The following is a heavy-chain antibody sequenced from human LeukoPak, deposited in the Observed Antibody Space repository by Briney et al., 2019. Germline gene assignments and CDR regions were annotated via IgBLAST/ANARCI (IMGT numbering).Heavy chain of an antibody. CDR2: ISYDGSNK. CDR1: GFTFSNYG. V-gene: IGHV3-30*03. Sequence: GGSLRLSCAASGFTFSNYGIHWVRQAPGKGLEWVAVISYDGSNKYYADSVKGRFTISRDNAKNSLYLQMNSLRDEDTAVYYCATRNYYGSGPNGAFDMWGQGTMVTVSS. J-gene: IGHJ3*02. D-gene: IGHD3-10*01. CDR3: ATRNYYGSGPNGAFDM.